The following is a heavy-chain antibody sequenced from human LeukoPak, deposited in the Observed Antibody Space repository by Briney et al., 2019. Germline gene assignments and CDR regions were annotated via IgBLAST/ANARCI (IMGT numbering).Heavy chain of an antibody. V-gene: IGHV3-23*01. Sequence: PGGSLRLSCAASGFSFSTYAMSWVRQAPGKGLEWVSGIDDSGGDTYYADSVKGRFSISRDNYRNTLYLQMNSLSADDTAVYYCAKLYGGRYFDYWGQGTLVTVSS. CDR2: IDDSGGDT. CDR1: GFSFSTYA. CDR3: AKLYGGRYFDY. D-gene: IGHD3-10*01. J-gene: IGHJ4*02.